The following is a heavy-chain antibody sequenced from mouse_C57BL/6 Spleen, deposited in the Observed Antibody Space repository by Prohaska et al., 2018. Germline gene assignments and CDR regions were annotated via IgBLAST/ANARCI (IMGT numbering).Heavy chain of an antibody. V-gene: IGHV4-1*01. CDR3: ASPNWDWYCDV. D-gene: IGHD4-1*01. J-gene: IGHJ1*03. CDR2: INPDSSTI. Sequence: EVKLLQSGGGLVQPGGSLKLSCAASGIDFSRYWMSWVRRAPGQGLEWIGEINPDSSTINYAPSLKDKFIISRDNAKNTLYLQMSKVRSEDTALYYCASPNWDWYCDVWGTGTTVTVSS. CDR1: GIDFSRYW.